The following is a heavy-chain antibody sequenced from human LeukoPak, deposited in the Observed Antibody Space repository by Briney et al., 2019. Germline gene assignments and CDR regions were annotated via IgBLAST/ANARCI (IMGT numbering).Heavy chain of an antibody. V-gene: IGHV3-7*01. Sequence: GGCLRLSRAASGFPLCSYWMRGVRQAPGRGVGGGANLKKDGGEKRYVDSVKGRFTISRDNAKNTLYVQMSTMRDQGTGVHFCPRDDPVRGGSWGYFDYWAQGTVVTVSS. D-gene: IGHD6-13*01. CDR2: LKKDGGEK. CDR3: PRDDPVRGGSWGYFDY. J-gene: IGHJ4*02. CDR1: GFPLCSYW.